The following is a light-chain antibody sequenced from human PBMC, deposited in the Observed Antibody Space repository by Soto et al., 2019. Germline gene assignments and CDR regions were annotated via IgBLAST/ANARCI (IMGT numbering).Light chain of an antibody. V-gene: IGLV1-40*01. CDR3: QSYDNTLGVV. CDR2: GNT. Sequence: QSVLTQPPSVSGAPRRRVTISCTGSSSNIGAGYDVHWYQQLPGTAPKLLISGNTNRPSGVPDRFSGSKSGTSASLAITGLQAEDEADYYCQSYDNTLGVVFGGGTKLTVL. CDR1: SSNIGAGYD. J-gene: IGLJ2*01.